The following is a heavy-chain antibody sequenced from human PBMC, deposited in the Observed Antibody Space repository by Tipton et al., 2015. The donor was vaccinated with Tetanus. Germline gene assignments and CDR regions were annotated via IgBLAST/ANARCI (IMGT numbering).Heavy chain of an antibody. J-gene: IGHJ4*01. CDR1: GMTFGDYG. CDR3: AKSVVTAIQSFHY. V-gene: IGHV3-33*06. D-gene: IGHD2-21*02. Sequence: SLRLSCVAPGMTFGDYGMHWVRQAPGKGLEWVALIWYDGSKKYYAESVKGRFTISRDNPKNTLYLQMSSLRADDSAVYYCAKSVVTAIQSFHYWGHGTRVTVSS. CDR2: IWYDGSKK.